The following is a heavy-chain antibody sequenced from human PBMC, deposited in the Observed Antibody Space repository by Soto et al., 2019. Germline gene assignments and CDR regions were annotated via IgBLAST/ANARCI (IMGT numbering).Heavy chain of an antibody. D-gene: IGHD6-13*01. CDR2: IYYSGST. J-gene: IGHJ5*02. V-gene: IGHV4-39*01. Sequence: SDALCPTFTFSGFSTSTSSYYWCWIRQPPGKGLEWIGSIYYSGSTYYNPSLKSRVTISVDTSKNQFSLKLSSVTAADTAVYYGARSGGYRSSLNWVEPWGQGTLVTVS. CDR1: GFSTSTSSYY. CDR3: ARSGGYRSSLNWVEP.